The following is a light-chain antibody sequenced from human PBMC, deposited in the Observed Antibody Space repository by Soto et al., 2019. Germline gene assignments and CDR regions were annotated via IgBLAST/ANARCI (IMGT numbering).Light chain of an antibody. J-gene: IGKJ4*01. V-gene: IGKV1-9*01. CDR3: QQPFSPLT. CDR1: QGISSY. Sequence: IQLTQSPSSLSASVGDRVTITCRASQGISSYLAWYEQKPGKAPKLLIFAASTLQSGVPSRFSGSYSGTDFTFTINSLQPEDFATYYCQQPFSPLTFGGGTKVEIK. CDR2: AAS.